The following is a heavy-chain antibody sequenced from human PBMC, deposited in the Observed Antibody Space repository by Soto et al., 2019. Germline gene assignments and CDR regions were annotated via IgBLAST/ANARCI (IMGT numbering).Heavy chain of an antibody. D-gene: IGHD3-3*01. Sequence: EVQLVESGGGLVKPGGSLRLSCAASGFTFSSYSMNWVRQAPGKGPEWVANIKQDGSEKNYVDSVKGRFSISRDNAKNSLFLQMNSLRADDTAVYHCARAGGHDFWSLFDPWGQGALVTVSS. CDR3: ARAGGHDFWSLFDP. CDR2: IKQDGSEK. V-gene: IGHV3-7*01. J-gene: IGHJ5*02. CDR1: GFTFSSYS.